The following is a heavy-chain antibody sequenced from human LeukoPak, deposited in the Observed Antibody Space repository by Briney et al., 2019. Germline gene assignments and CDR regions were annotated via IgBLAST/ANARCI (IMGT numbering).Heavy chain of an antibody. Sequence: ASVKVSCKASGYTFTSYGISWVRQAPGQGLEWMGWISAYNGNTNYAQKLQGRVTMTTDTSTSTAYMELRSLRSEDTAVYYCVKSGSWNYYGMDVWGQGTTVTVSS. V-gene: IGHV1-18*01. CDR1: GYTFTSYG. CDR2: ISAYNGNT. J-gene: IGHJ6*02. D-gene: IGHD1-26*01. CDR3: VKSGSWNYYGMDV.